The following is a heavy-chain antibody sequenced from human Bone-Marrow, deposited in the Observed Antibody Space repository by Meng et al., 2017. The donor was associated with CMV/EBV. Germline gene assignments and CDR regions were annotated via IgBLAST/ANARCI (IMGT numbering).Heavy chain of an antibody. Sequence: GGSLRLSCAASGFTFSSYAMHWVRQAPGKGLEWVAVISYDGSNKYYADSVKGRFTISRDNSKNTLYLQMNSLRAEDTAVYYCARDRSSYDFWSGYHTYYYYYGMDVWGQGTTVTVSS. J-gene: IGHJ6*02. V-gene: IGHV3-30-3*01. D-gene: IGHD3-3*01. CDR3: ARDRSSYDFWSGYHTYYYYYGMDV. CDR2: ISYDGSNK. CDR1: GFTFSSYA.